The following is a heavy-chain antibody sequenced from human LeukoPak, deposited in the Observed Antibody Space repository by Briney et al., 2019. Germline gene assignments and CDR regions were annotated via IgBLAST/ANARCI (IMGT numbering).Heavy chain of an antibody. D-gene: IGHD1-1*01. J-gene: IGHJ1*01. CDR1: GFTFSSQG. CDR2: IRYDGSNK. CDR3: AKDRDWNDVTYFQH. Sequence: GGSLRLSCAASGFTFSSQGMHWVRQALGKGLEWVAFIRYDGSNKYYADSVKGRFIISRDNSKNTLYLQMNSLGAEDTAVYYCAKDRDWNDVTYFQHWGQGTLVTFSS. V-gene: IGHV3-30*02.